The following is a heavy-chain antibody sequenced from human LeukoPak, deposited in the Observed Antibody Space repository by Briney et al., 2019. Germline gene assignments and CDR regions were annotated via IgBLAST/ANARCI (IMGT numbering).Heavy chain of an antibody. CDR1: GFTVSNNY. CDR2: IYSGDNT. Sequence: GGSLRLSCAASGFTVSNNYMSWVRQAPGKGLEWVSVIYSGDNTYYLESVKGRFTISRDNSKNTLSLQMNRLRAEDTAVYYCAGRRVLDASFDYWGQGTLVTVSS. J-gene: IGHJ4*02. V-gene: IGHV3-66*02. CDR3: AGRRVLDASFDY. D-gene: IGHD3-16*01.